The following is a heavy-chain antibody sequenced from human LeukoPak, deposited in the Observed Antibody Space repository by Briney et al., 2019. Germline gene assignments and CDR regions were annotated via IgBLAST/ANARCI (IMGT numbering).Heavy chain of an antibody. CDR3: AKGPSSGWYYFDY. J-gene: IGHJ4*01. CDR1: GFTFSSYA. D-gene: IGHD6-19*01. Sequence: GGSLRLSCAASGFTFSSYAMSWVRQAPGKGLEWVSGISASGGYIYYADSVKGRLTISRDNSKNTLYLQMNSLRAEDTAVYYCAKGPSSGWYYFDYWGHGTLVTVSS. V-gene: IGHV3-23*01. CDR2: ISASGGYI.